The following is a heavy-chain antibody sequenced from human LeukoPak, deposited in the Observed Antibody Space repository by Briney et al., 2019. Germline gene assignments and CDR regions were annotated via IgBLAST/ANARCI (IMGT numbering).Heavy chain of an antibody. V-gene: IGHV1-2*02. Sequence: ASVKVSCKASGYIFIGYFIHWVRQAPGQGLEWMGWINPNTGGTKFAQKFQDRVTMTRDTSISTVYMELSGLRSDDTAVYNCARERSEFPNWFDPWGQGTLVTVSS. CDR3: ARERSEFPNWFDP. CDR2: INPNTGGT. D-gene: IGHD6-19*01. CDR1: GYIFIGYF. J-gene: IGHJ5*02.